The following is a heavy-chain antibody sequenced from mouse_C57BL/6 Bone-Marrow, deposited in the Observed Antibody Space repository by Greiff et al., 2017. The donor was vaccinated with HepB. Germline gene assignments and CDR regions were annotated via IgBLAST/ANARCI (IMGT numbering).Heavy chain of an antibody. CDR2: ISSGGDYI. CDR1: AFTFSSYS. Sequence: DVMLVESGEGLVKPGGSLKLSCAASAFTFSSYSMFWVRQIPEKRLEWVAFISSGGDYIYYAVTVKGRFTISRDNARNTLYLQMSSLKSEDTAMYYCTVDNGGLRPSFAYWGQGTLFTVSA. CDR3: TVDNGGLRPSFAY. V-gene: IGHV5-9-1*02. J-gene: IGHJ3*01. D-gene: IGHD2-2*01.